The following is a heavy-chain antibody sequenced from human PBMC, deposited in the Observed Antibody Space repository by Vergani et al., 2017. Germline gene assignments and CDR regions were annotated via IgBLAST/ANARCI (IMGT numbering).Heavy chain of an antibody. CDR1: GGSMSGYY. D-gene: IGHD5-24*01. CDR3: ARSRRERWLHLGYFDY. CDR2: MYHSGST. V-gene: IGHV4-34*11. Sequence: QVQLQQWGAGLLKPSETLSLTCAVYGGSMSGYYWSWIRQPPGKELEWIGYMYHSGSTNYNPSLETRVTISGDTSKNQFSLKLNSVTAADTAVYYCARSRRERWLHLGYFDYWGQGTLVTVSS. J-gene: IGHJ4*02.